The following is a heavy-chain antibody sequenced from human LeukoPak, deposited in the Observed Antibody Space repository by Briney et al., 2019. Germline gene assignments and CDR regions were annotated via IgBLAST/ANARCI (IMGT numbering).Heavy chain of an antibody. CDR2: ISGNGGST. Sequence: GGSLRLSCAASGFTFSSYGMSWVRQAPGKGLEWVSAISGNGGSTYYADSVKGRFAISRDTSKNTLYLQMNSLRAEDTAVYYCARSRIQLRLGYYYMDVWGKGTTVTISS. V-gene: IGHV3-23*01. CDR1: GFTFSSYG. CDR3: ARSRIQLRLGYYYMDV. J-gene: IGHJ6*03. D-gene: IGHD5-18*01.